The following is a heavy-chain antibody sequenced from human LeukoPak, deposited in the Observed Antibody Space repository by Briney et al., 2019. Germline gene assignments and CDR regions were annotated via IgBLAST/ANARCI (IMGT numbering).Heavy chain of an antibody. Sequence: GGSLRLSCAASGCTFSSYSMNWVRQAPGKGLEWVSSISSSSSYIYYADSVKGRFTISRDNAKNSLYLQMNSLRAEDTAVYYCARDRVLDYYDSSGYYPDYWGQGTLVTVSS. CDR1: GCTFSSYS. D-gene: IGHD3-22*01. CDR3: ARDRVLDYYDSSGYYPDY. CDR2: ISSSSSYI. V-gene: IGHV3-21*01. J-gene: IGHJ4*02.